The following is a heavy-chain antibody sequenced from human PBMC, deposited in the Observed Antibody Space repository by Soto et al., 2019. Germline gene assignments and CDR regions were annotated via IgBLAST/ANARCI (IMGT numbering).Heavy chain of an antibody. D-gene: IGHD2-8*02. J-gene: IGHJ4*02. Sequence: EVQLVESGGGLVQPGGSLRLSCAASGFTFSDHYMDWVRQAPGKGLEWVGRAKNKVNGYTTEYAASVKGRFTISRDDSKYSLFLQMTSLKTEDTAVYYCARVRGIVLVTDYFDDWGQGTLVTVSS. V-gene: IGHV3-72*01. CDR2: AKNKVNGYTT. CDR3: ARVRGIVLVTDYFDD. CDR1: GFTFSDHY.